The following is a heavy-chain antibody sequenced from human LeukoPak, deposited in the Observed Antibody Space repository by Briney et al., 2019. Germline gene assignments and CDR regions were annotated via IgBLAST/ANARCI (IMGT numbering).Heavy chain of an antibody. CDR2: IRSSGTTT. D-gene: IGHD3-10*02. V-gene: IGHV3-48*03. Sequence: GGSLRLSCAPYGLTLSSYEMNWVRHVPGKGLEWDASIRSSGTTTFYADSVKGRLSISRDNAKNSLYLQMNSLRAEDTAVYYCAELGITMIGGVWGKGTTVTISS. CDR1: GLTLSSYE. CDR3: AELGITMIGGV. J-gene: IGHJ6*04.